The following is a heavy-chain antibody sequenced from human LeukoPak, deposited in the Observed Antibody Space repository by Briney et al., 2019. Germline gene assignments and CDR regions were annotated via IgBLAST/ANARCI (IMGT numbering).Heavy chain of an antibody. CDR3: VSFYETY. CDR2: INSDGSWT. J-gene: IGHJ4*02. V-gene: IGHV3-74*01. CDR1: GLAFSAYK. Sequence: GGSLRLSCAASGLAFSAYKMHWVRQAPGKGLVWVSHINSDGSWTSYADSVKGRFTISKDNAKNTVYLQMNNLRVEDTAVYYCVSFYETYWGRGTLVTVSS. D-gene: IGHD2-2*01.